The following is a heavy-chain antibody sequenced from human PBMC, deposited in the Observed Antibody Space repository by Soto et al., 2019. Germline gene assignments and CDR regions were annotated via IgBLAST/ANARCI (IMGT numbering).Heavy chain of an antibody. CDR3: ARGRPYYYDSSGYYDDY. V-gene: IGHV4-31*03. J-gene: IGHJ4*02. Sequence: SETLSLTCTVSGGSISSGGYYWSWIRQHPGKGLEWIGYIYYSGSTYYNPSLKSRVTISVDTSKNQFSLKLSSVTAADTAVYYCARGRPYYYDSSGYYDDYWGQGTLVTVSS. CDR2: IYYSGST. CDR1: GGSISSGGYY. D-gene: IGHD3-22*01.